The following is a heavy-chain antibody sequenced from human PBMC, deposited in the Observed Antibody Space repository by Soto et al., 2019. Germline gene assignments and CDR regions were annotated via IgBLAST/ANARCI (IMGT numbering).Heavy chain of an antibody. CDR2: ISPYNGNT. V-gene: IGHV1-18*01. J-gene: IGHJ4*02. Sequence: GASVKVSCKASGYIFVNYGIAWVRQAPGQGLEWMGWISPYNGNTNYAQKLQGRVTMTTDTSTSTAYMELRSLRSDDTAVYYCAREAFSTSLGVDFWGQGTRVTVSS. D-gene: IGHD2-2*01. CDR1: GYIFVNYG. CDR3: AREAFSTSLGVDF.